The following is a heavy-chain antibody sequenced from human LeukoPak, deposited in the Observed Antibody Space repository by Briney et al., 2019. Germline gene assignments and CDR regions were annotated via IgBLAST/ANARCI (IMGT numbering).Heavy chain of an antibody. Sequence: GGTLRLSCAASAFTFSDYSMNWVRRAPGKGLEWISYISSNGSTIYYAASVKGRFTISRDSAKNSLYLQMNGLRAEDTAIYYCARGPKTSFDYWGQGTLVTVSS. CDR1: AFTFSDYS. J-gene: IGHJ4*02. V-gene: IGHV3-48*01. CDR3: ARGPKTSFDY. CDR2: ISSNGSTI.